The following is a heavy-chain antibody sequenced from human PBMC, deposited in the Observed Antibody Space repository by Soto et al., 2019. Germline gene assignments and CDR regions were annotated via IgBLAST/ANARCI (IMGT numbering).Heavy chain of an antibody. Sequence: QVQLVQSGAEVKKPGSSVKVSCKVSGGTLSNYSISWVRQAPGQGLEWMGRITPILGIANYTQKFQGRVTITADKSTSTVYMEVSRLRSEDTALYYCARSNPAFDYWVQGTLVTVSS. CDR1: GGTLSNYS. J-gene: IGHJ4*02. CDR3: ARSNPAFDY. D-gene: IGHD2-8*01. V-gene: IGHV1-69*02. CDR2: ITPILGIA.